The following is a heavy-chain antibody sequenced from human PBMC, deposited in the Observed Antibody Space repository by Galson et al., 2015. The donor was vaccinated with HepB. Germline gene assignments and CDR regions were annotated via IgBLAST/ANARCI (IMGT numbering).Heavy chain of an antibody. D-gene: IGHD3-22*01. Sequence: QSGAEVKKPGESLRISCKGSGYSFTSYWISWVRQMPGKGLEWMGRIDPSDSYTRYSPSFQGQVTISADKSINTAYVQWSSLKASDTAMYYCARQGYDSDGLSGAFGIWGQGTLVTVSS. V-gene: IGHV5-10-1*04. CDR1: GYSFTSYW. CDR3: ARQGYDSDGLSGAFGI. J-gene: IGHJ3*02. CDR2: IDPSDSYT.